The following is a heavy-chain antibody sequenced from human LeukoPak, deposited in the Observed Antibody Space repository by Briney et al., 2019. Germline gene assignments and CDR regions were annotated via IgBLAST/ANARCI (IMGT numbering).Heavy chain of an antibody. CDR2: ISYDGSNK. V-gene: IGHV3-30*18. Sequence: GGSLRLSCAASGFTFSSYGMHCVRQAPGKGLEWVAVISYDGSNKYYADSVKGRFTISRDNSKNTLYLQMNSLRAEDTAVYYCAKDRNYYGSGSYPTYYYYGMYVWGKGTTVTVSS. J-gene: IGHJ6*04. CDR1: GFTFSSYG. D-gene: IGHD3-10*01. CDR3: AKDRNYYGSGSYPTYYYYGMYV.